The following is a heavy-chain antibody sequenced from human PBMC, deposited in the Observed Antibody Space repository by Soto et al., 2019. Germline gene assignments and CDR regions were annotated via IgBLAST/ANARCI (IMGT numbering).Heavy chain of an antibody. CDR1: VGTFSSYA. J-gene: IGHJ4*02. V-gene: IGHV1-69*12. CDR3: ASELGYSSGWPN. Sequence: QFQLVQSGAEVKKPGSSVKVSCKASVGTFSSYAISWVRQAPGQGLEWMGGIIPIFGTANYAQKFQGRVTMTEDESTITADMELSSLRSEDTAVYYCASELGYSSGWPNWGQGTLVNVSS. D-gene: IGHD6-19*01. CDR2: IIPIFGTA.